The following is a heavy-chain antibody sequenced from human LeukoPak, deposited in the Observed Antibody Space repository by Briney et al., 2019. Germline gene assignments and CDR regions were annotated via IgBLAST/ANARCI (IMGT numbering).Heavy chain of an antibody. D-gene: IGHD2-21*02. Sequence: PSETLSLTCVVSGGSISGYYWSWIRQPPGKGLEWIGFVYYSGVTDYNPSLRSRVTMSIDPSENQFSLHLSSVTAADTAVYYCARGTYCGGDCFYYFDYWGQGALVTVSS. CDR1: GGSISGYY. V-gene: IGHV4-59*08. CDR3: ARGTYCGGDCFYYFDY. J-gene: IGHJ4*02. CDR2: VYYSGVT.